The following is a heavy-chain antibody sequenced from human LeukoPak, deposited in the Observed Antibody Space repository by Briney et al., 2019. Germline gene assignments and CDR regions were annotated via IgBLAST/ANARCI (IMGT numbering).Heavy chain of an antibody. CDR2: IYYSGST. V-gene: IGHV4-59*12. Sequence: RPSETLSLTCTVSGGSISSYYWSWIRQPPGKGLEWIGYIYYSGSTNYNPSLKSRVTISVDTSKNQFSLKLSSVTAADTAVYYCARGTNDGPRNVLRFLERKGGWFDPWGQGTLVTVSS. CDR3: ARGTNDGPRNVLRFLERKGGWFDP. D-gene: IGHD3-3*01. CDR1: GGSISSYY. J-gene: IGHJ5*02.